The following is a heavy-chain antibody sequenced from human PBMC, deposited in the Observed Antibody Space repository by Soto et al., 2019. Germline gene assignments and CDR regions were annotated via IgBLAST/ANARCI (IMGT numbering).Heavy chain of an antibody. J-gene: IGHJ4*02. D-gene: IGHD3-16*01. CDR1: GGSISSGDYF. V-gene: IGHV4-30-4*01. Sequence: PSETLSLTCTVSGGSISSGDYFWSWIRQPPGKGLEWIGYIYYSGSTYYNPSLKSRVTISVDTSKNQFSLKLSSVTAADTAVYYCARIGVSSGHESPDFDSWGQGTLVTVSS. CDR2: IYYSGST. CDR3: ARIGVSSGHESPDFDS.